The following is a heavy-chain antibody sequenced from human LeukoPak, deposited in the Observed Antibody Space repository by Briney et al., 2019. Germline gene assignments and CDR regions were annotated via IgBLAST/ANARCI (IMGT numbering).Heavy chain of an antibody. CDR2: IKSKTDGGTT. CDR1: GFTFSNAW. Sequence: PGGSLRLSCAASGFTFSNAWMSWVRQAPGKGLEWVGRIKSKTDGGTTDYAAPVKGRFTISRDDSKNTLYLQMNSLKTEDTAVYYCTTNSGTTVTNRDYYGMDVWGQGTTVTVSS. J-gene: IGHJ6*02. CDR3: TTNSGTTVTNRDYYGMDV. V-gene: IGHV3-15*01. D-gene: IGHD4-17*01.